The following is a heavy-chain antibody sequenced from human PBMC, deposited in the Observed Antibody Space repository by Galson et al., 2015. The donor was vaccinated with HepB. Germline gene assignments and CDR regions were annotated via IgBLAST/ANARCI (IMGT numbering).Heavy chain of an antibody. CDR2: ISGSGGST. CDR3: AKDPPGFTTMIVGEAFDI. D-gene: IGHD3-22*01. Sequence: SLRLSCAASGFTFSSYAMSWVRQAPGKGLEWVSAISGSGGSTYYADSVKGRFTISRDNSKNTLYLQMNSLRAEDTAVYYCAKDPPGFTTMIVGEAFDIWGQGTMVTVSS. J-gene: IGHJ3*02. V-gene: IGHV3-23*01. CDR1: GFTFSSYA.